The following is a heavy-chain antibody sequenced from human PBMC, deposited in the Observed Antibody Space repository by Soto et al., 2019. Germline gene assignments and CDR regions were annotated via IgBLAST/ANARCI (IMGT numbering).Heavy chain of an antibody. V-gene: IGHV4-30-4*01. D-gene: IGHD1-7*01. J-gene: IGHJ4*02. CDR1: GGSISSGDYY. CDR2: IYYSGST. CDR3: ARERLSITGTTGSV. Sequence: SETLSLTCTVSGGSISSGDYYWSWIRQPPGKVLEWIGYIYYSGSTYYNPSLKSRVTISVDTSKNQFSLKLSSVTAADTAVYYCARERLSITGTTGSVWGQGTLVTVSS.